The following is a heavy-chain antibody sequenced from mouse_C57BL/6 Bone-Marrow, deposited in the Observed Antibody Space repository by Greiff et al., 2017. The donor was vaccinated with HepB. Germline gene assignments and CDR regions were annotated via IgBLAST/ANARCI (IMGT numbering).Heavy chain of an antibody. CDR2: IYPGDGDT. V-gene: IGHV1-82*01. J-gene: IGHJ3*01. CDR3: ASGEGFAY. Sequence: VQLQQSGPELVKPGASVKISCKASGYAFSSSWMNWVKQRPGKGLEWIGRIYPGDGDTNYNGKFKGKATLTADKASSTAYMQISSLTSEDSAVYFCASGEGFAYWGQGTLVTVSA. CDR1: GYAFSSSW.